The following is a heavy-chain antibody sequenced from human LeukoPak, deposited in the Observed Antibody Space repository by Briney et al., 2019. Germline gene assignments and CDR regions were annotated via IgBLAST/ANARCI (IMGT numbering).Heavy chain of an antibody. CDR2: INAGNGNT. CDR3: ARYYSSSPLSY. D-gene: IGHD6-13*01. CDR1: VYTFTSYA. Sequence: GASVKVSCTASVYTFTSYAMHWVRQAPGQRLEWIGWINAGNGNTKYSQKFQGRVTITRDTSASTAYMELRSLRSDDTAVYYCARYYSSSPLSYWGQGTLVTVSS. J-gene: IGHJ4*02. V-gene: IGHV1-3*01.